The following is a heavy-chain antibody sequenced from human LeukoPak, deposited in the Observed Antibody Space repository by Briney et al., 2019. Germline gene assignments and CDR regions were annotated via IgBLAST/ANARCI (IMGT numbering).Heavy chain of an antibody. V-gene: IGHV3-23*01. CDR3: VKDRRVFSGYFDWLPDY. D-gene: IGHD3-9*01. CDR2: ISGSGGRT. J-gene: IGHJ4*02. Sequence: GGSLRLSCAASGFTFSSYGMSWVRQAPGKGLEGVSVISGSGGRTYYADSVKGRVTISRDNSKNTLYLQMNSLRAEDPAVYYCVKDRRVFSGYFDWLPDYWGQGTLVTVSS. CDR1: GFTFSSYG.